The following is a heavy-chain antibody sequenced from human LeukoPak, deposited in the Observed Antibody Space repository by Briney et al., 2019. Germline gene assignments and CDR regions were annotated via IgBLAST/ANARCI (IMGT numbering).Heavy chain of an antibody. Sequence: GRSLRLSCAASGFTFSSYAMHWVRQAPGKGLEWVAVISYDGSNKYYADSVKGQFTISRDNSKNTLYLQMNSLRAEDTAVYYCARDYRVGANPPFDYWGQGTLVTVSS. J-gene: IGHJ4*02. V-gene: IGHV3-30*04. CDR2: ISYDGSNK. CDR3: ARDYRVGANPPFDY. CDR1: GFTFSSYA. D-gene: IGHD1-26*01.